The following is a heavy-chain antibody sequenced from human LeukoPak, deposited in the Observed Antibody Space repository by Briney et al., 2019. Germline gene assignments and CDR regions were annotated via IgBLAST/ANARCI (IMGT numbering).Heavy chain of an antibody. Sequence: HPGGSLSLSCAASGFTFSYYGMHWIRQAPGKGLEWVAVIWYDGTNIDYADSVKGRFTISRDNSKNTLYLQINSLRAEDTAVYYCARARDNYDISVFSALDYWGQGTLATVSS. V-gene: IGHV3-33*01. D-gene: IGHD3-22*01. J-gene: IGHJ4*02. CDR2: IWYDGTNI. CDR1: GFTFSYYG. CDR3: ARARDNYDISVFSALDY.